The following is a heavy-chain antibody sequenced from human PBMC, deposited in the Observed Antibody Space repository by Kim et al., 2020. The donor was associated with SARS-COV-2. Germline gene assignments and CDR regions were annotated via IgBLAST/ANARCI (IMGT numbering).Heavy chain of an antibody. CDR3: AKDAGYCSGGSCYGVTFVN. D-gene: IGHD2-15*01. Sequence: GGSLRLSCAASGFTFSSYGMHWVRQAPGKGLEWVAVISYDGSNKYYADSVKGRFTISRDNSKNTLYLQMNSLRAEDTSVYYCAKDAGYCSGGSCYGVTFVNWGHRTMVSASS. CDR1: GFTFSSYG. V-gene: IGHV3-30*18. CDR2: ISYDGSNK. J-gene: IGHJ3*02.